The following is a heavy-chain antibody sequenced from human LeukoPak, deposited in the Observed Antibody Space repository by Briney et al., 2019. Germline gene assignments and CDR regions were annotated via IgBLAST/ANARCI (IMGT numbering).Heavy chain of an antibody. Sequence: PGRSLRLSCAASGFTFSSYYMSWIRQAPGKGLEWVSDISSNGSTIYYADTVKGRFTISRDNAKNSLYLQMNSLRAEDTAVYYCGRARYSYGLFDYWGQGTLVPVSS. D-gene: IGHD5-18*01. J-gene: IGHJ4*02. CDR2: ISSNGSTI. V-gene: IGHV3-11*04. CDR3: GRARYSYGLFDY. CDR1: GFTFSSYY.